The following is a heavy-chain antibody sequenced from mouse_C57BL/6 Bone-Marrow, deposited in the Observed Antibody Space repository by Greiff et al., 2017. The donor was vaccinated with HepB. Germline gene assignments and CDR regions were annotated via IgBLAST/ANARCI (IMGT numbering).Heavy chain of an antibody. CDR2: IRLKSDNYAT. CDR1: GFTFSNYW. Sequence: EVHLVESGGGLVQPGGSMKLSCVASGFTFSNYWMNWVRQSPEKGLEWVAQIRLKSDNYATHYAESVKGRFTISRDDSKSSVYLQMNNLRAEDTGIYYCTAYYSNSFAYWGQGTLVTVSA. CDR3: TAYYSNSFAY. D-gene: IGHD2-5*01. V-gene: IGHV6-3*01. J-gene: IGHJ3*01.